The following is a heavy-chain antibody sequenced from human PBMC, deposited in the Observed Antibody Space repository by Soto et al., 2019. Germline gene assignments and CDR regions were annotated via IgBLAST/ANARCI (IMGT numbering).Heavy chain of an antibody. CDR2: IGGSGGST. V-gene: IGHV3-23*01. J-gene: IGHJ4*02. D-gene: IGHD3-22*01. CDR3: AKSKSYYYDSSGYHSIQAFDY. CDR1: GFTFSSYA. Sequence: PGGSLRLSCAASGFTFSSYAMSWVRQAPGKGLEWVSGIGGSGGSTYYADSVKGRFTVSRDNSKSTLYLQMNSLRAEDTAVYYCAKSKSYYYDSSGYHSIQAFDYWGQGTLVTVSS.